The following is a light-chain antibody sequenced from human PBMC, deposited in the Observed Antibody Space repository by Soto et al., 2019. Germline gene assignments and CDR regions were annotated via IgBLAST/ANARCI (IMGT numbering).Light chain of an antibody. CDR2: EVS. CDR3: SSYSGSTAFYV. J-gene: IGLJ1*01. V-gene: IGLV2-14*01. CDR1: SSDVGYYNF. Sequence: QSALTQPASVSGSPGQSITFSCTGTSSDVGYYNFVSWYQQHPGKAPKLIIYEVSNRPSGVTNRFSASKSGNTASLTISGLQAEDEADYHCSSYSGSTAFYVFGTGTKVTVL.